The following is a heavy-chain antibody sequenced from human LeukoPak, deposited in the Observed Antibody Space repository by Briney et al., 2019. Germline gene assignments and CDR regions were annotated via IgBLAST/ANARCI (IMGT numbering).Heavy chain of an antibody. CDR2: IKEDGSET. CDR1: GLNFNSRW. CDR3: ARDGGWWRFDF. V-gene: IGHV3-7*03. Sequence: GGSLRLSCVASGLNFNSRWMDWVRRAPGQGLEWVASIKEDGSETHYVDSVRGRFTISRDNDKNSLYLQMNNLRAEDTAMYYCARDGGWWRFDFWGQGALVIVSS. D-gene: IGHD2-8*02. J-gene: IGHJ4*02.